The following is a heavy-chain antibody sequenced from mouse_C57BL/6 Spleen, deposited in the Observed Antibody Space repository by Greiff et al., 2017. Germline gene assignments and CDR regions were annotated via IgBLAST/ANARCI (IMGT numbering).Heavy chain of an antibody. J-gene: IGHJ1*03. CDR1: GFNIKDDY. CDR3: TTSLTTGKYFDV. D-gene: IGHD1-1*01. CDR2: IDPENGDT. Sequence: EVQLQQSGAELVRPGASVKLSCTASGFNIKDDYMHWVKPSPEQGLEWIGWIDPENGDTEYASKFQGKATITADTSSNTAYLQLSSLTSEDTAVYYCTTSLTTGKYFDVWGTGTTVTVSS. V-gene: IGHV14-4*01.